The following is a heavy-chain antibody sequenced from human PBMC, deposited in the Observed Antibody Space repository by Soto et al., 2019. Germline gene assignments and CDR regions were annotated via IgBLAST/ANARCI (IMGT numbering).Heavy chain of an antibody. CDR2: INPNSGGT. J-gene: IGHJ6*02. Sequence: QVQLVQSGEEVKKPGASVKVSCKASGFTFSAYYIYWVRQAPGQGLEWIGWINPNSGGTNNAQKFQGLVTMTKDTSTSTVYMELSALISDDTAVYYCARSLLDEYSSSWRSAYYGMDVWGQGTTVTVSS. CDR1: GFTFSAYY. CDR3: ARSLLDEYSSSWRSAYYGMDV. V-gene: IGHV1-2*02. D-gene: IGHD6-13*01.